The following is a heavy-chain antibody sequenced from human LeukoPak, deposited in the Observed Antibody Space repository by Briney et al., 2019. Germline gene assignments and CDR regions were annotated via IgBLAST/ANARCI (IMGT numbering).Heavy chain of an antibody. CDR2: IDPIIGTA. CDR3: ARDQRPSCLGGICYSGDY. J-gene: IGHJ4*02. CDR1: GGTFHSYI. D-gene: IGHD2-15*01. Sequence: ASVKVSCKASGGTFHSYIVTWVRQAPGQGLEWMGAIDPIIGTANYAQKFQGRVTITADDSTSTAYMELRSLRSEDTAIYYCARDQRPSCLGGICYSGDYWGQGTLVTVTS. V-gene: IGHV1-69*13.